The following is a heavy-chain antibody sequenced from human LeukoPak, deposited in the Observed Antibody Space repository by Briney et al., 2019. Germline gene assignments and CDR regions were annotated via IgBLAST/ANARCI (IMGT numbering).Heavy chain of an antibody. V-gene: IGHV3-20*04. CDR3: ARNYYYDSSGYYYVGDYYYGMDV. D-gene: IGHD3-22*01. CDR2: INWNDGST. J-gene: IGHJ6*02. Sequence: PGGSLRLSCAASGFTFDDYGMSWVRQAPGKGLEWVSGINWNDGSTGYADSVKGRFTISRDNAKNSLYLQMNSLRAEDTALYYCARNYYYDSSGYYYVGDYYYGMDVWGQGTTVTVSS. CDR1: GFTFDDYG.